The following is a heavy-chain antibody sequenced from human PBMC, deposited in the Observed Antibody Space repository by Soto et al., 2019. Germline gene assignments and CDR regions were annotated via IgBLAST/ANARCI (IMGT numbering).Heavy chain of an antibody. CDR3: ARWPDGYYYYGMDV. Sequence: QVQLVQSGAEVKKPGASVKVSCKASGYTFTSYDINWVRQATGQGLEWMGWMNPNSGNTGYTQKFQGRVTMTRNTSISTAYMELSSLRSEDTAVYYCARWPDGYYYYGMDVWGQGTTVTVSS. CDR1: GYTFTSYD. V-gene: IGHV1-8*01. J-gene: IGHJ6*02. CDR2: MNPNSGNT.